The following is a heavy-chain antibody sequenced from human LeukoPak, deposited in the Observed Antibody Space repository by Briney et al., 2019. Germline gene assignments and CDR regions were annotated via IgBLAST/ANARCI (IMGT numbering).Heavy chain of an antibody. J-gene: IGHJ4*02. CDR1: GGSISSYY. CDR2: IYYSGST. CDR3: AGSRGYSSSSYFDY. V-gene: IGHV4-59*08. Sequence: SETLSLTCTVSGGSISSYYWSWIRQPPGKGLEWIGYIYYSGSTNYNPSLKSRVTISVDTSKNQFSLKLSSVTAADTAVYYCAGSRGYSSSSYFDYWGQGTLVTVSS. D-gene: IGHD6-6*01.